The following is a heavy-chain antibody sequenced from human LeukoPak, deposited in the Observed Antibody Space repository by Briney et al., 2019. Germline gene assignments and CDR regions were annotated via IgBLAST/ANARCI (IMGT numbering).Heavy chain of an antibody. V-gene: IGHV1-18*01. D-gene: IGHD3-3*01. J-gene: IGHJ4*01. CDR3: ARDGVSGHFDY. CDR1: GYTFNSYG. Sequence: GASVTVSCKASGYTFNSYGICWVRQAPGQGLEWIGWIDPSNGNLKYAEKLQGRVTMTTDTSTSTAYMDLRSLRSDDTAVYYCARDGVSGHFDYWGRGTLVTVSS. CDR2: IDPSNGNL.